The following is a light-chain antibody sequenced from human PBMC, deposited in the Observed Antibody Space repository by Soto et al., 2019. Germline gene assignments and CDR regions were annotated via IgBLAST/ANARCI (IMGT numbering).Light chain of an antibody. V-gene: IGLV2-23*01. J-gene: IGLJ1*01. CDR1: SSTVGGFNV. Sequence: QSALAHPASVSGSPGQSITISCTGTSSTVGGFNVVSWYQQHPGKAPKVIIYEGIKRPSGVSNRFSGSNSGSTASLTISGLQAEEEADYYCCSYVGATTYVFGTGTKVTXL. CDR3: CSYVGATTYV. CDR2: EGI.